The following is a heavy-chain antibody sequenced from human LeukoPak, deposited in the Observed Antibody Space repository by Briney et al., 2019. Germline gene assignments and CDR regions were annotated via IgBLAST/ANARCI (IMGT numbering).Heavy chain of an antibody. V-gene: IGHV4-59*10. CDR3: ARVSSSWYQDWYFDL. Sequence: PSETLSLTCAVYDGSFSSYYWSWIRQPAGKGLEWIGRIETSGNTNYKPSLKSRVTMSVDTSKNQFSLKLSSVTAADTAVYYCARVSSSWYQDWYFDLWGRGTLVTVSS. D-gene: IGHD6-13*01. CDR2: IETSGNT. J-gene: IGHJ2*01. CDR1: DGSFSSYY.